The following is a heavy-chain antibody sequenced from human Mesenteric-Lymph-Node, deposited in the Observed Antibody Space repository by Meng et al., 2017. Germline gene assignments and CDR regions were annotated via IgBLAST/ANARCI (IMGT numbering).Heavy chain of an antibody. J-gene: IGHJ4*02. D-gene: IGHD6-19*01. CDR3: VRGGSGWLYYFDY. V-gene: IGHV4-4*08. Sequence: SETLSLTCTVSGASIRSYYWSWIRQPPGKGLEWIGYIHTGRTDYSPSLKSRVTISVDTSKNQFSLKLNSLTAADTAVYYCVRGGSGWLYYFDYWGQGTLVTVSS. CDR2: IHTGRT. CDR1: GASIRSYY.